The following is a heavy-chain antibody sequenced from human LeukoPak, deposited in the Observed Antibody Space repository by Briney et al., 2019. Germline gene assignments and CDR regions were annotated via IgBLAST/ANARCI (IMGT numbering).Heavy chain of an antibody. CDR2: INPNSGGT. V-gene: IGHV1-2*02. CDR3: ARGGNWNYDNDWFDP. CDR1: EYTFTGYY. Sequence: GASVKVSCKASEYTFTGYYMHWVRQAPGQGLEWMGWINPNSGGTNYAQKFQGRVTMTRDTSISTAYMELSRLRSDDTAVYYCARGGNWNYDNDWFDPWGQGTLVTVSS. D-gene: IGHD1-7*01. J-gene: IGHJ5*02.